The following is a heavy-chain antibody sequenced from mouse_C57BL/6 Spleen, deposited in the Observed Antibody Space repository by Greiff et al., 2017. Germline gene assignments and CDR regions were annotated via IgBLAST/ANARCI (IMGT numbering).Heavy chain of an antibody. Sequence: VHVKQSGPELVKPGASVKISCKASGYSFTDYNMNWVKQSNGKSLEWIGVINPNYGTTSYNQKFKGKATLTVDQSSSTAYMQLNSLTSEDSAVYYCAREVYYGYDYFDYWGQGTTLTVSS. CDR3: AREVYYGYDYFDY. D-gene: IGHD2-2*01. J-gene: IGHJ2*01. V-gene: IGHV1-39*01. CDR1: GYSFTDYN. CDR2: INPNYGTT.